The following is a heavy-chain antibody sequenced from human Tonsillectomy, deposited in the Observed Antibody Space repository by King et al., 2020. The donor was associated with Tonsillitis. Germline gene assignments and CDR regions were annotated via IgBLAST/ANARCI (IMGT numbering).Heavy chain of an antibody. CDR2: IYYSGST. V-gene: IGHV4-39*01. Sequence: QLQESGPGLVKPSETLSLTCTVSGGSISSSSYYWGWIRQPPGKGLEWIGSIYYSGSTYYNPSLKSRVTISVDTSKNQFSLKLSSVTAADTAVYYCAGRCGDGYNYYFDYWGQGTLVTVSS. J-gene: IGHJ4*02. CDR1: GGSISSSSYY. CDR3: AGRCGDGYNYYFDY. D-gene: IGHD5-24*01.